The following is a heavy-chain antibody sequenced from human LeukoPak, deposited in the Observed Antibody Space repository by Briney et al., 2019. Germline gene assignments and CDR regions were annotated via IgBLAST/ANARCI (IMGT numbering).Heavy chain of an antibody. CDR3: AREAGTSFDY. J-gene: IGHJ4*02. CDR2: ITSDESST. Sequence: GGSLRLSCALSGFTLSGYWMHWVRQAPGKGLVWVSRITSDESSTTYADSVKGRFTISRDNAKNTLYLQMNSLRAEDTAVYYCAREAGTSFDYWGQGTLVTVSS. V-gene: IGHV3-74*01. D-gene: IGHD6-13*01. CDR1: GFTLSGYW.